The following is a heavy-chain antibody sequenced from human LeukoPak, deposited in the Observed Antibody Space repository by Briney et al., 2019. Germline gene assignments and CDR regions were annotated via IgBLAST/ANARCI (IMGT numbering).Heavy chain of an antibody. CDR2: ISSSSSYI. Sequence: PGGSLRLSCAVSGFTFSSYSMSWVRQAPGKGLEWVSSISSSSSYIYYADSVKGRFTISRDNAENSLFLQMNSLRAEDTAVYYCAREGGYYDSNGYYLTFDYWGQGTLVTVSS. J-gene: IGHJ4*02. V-gene: IGHV3-21*01. CDR3: AREGGYYDSNGYYLTFDY. D-gene: IGHD3-22*01. CDR1: GFTFSSYS.